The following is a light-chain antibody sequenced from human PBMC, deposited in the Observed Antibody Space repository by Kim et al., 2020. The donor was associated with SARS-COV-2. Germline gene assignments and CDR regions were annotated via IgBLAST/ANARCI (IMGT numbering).Light chain of an antibody. CDR2: QDT. V-gene: IGLV3-1*01. CDR3: QAWDSSTANV. Sequence: SYELTQPPSVSVSPGQTASITCSGDKLGDKYSCWYQQKPGQSPVLVIYQDTKRPSGITERFSGSNSGNTATLTISGTQAMDEADYYCQAWDSSTANVFGTGTKVTVL. CDR1: KLGDKY. J-gene: IGLJ1*01.